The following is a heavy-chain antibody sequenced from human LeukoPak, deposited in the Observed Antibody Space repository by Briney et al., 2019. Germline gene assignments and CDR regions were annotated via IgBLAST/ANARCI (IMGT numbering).Heavy chain of an antibody. Sequence: GGSLRLSCAASGFTFSTYSMNWVRQAPGKGLEWVSYISSTSSNIHYADSVKGRFTISRDNAENSVYLQMNSLRAEDTAVYYCARHGIVGATRGHFDYWGQGTLVTVSS. CDR2: ISSTSSNI. D-gene: IGHD1-26*01. CDR1: GFTFSTYS. CDR3: ARHGIVGATRGHFDY. J-gene: IGHJ4*02. V-gene: IGHV3-48*01.